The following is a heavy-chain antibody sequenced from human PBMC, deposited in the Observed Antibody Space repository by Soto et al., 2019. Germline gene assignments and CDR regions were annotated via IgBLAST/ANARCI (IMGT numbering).Heavy chain of an antibody. V-gene: IGHV3-23*01. CDR2: ISDSGAST. J-gene: IGHJ6*03. Sequence: EVQLLESGGGLVQPGGSLRVSCEASGFTFSNYALNWVRQAPGRGLEWVSTISDSGASTHYADSVKGRFTISRVNSKNTRYLKMNSLRAEDTAGYYCANGRCGELTPYYYMAGWGKGTTVTVSS. D-gene: IGHD3-10*01. CDR3: ANGRCGELTPYYYMAG. CDR1: GFTFSNYA.